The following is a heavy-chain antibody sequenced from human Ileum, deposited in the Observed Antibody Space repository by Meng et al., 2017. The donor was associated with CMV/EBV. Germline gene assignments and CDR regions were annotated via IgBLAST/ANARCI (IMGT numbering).Heavy chain of an antibody. V-gene: IGHV4-4*07. CDR2: IYHGGST. J-gene: IGHJ4*02. D-gene: IGHD3-16*01. CDR3: ARGPGGFGDFNFDY. Sequence: QVQLQESGPDLVSPPETLSLTCTVSGDSITSFYWSWIRQPAGKALEWIGRIYHGGSTNYNPSLKSRVTLSVDTSKNQFSMRLTSVTAADTAVYYCARGPGGFGDFNFDYWGQGTLVTVSS. CDR1: GDSITSFY.